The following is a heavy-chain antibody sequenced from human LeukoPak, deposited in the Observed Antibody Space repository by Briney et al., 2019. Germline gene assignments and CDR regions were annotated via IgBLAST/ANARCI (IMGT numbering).Heavy chain of an antibody. CDR1: GFTFSSYE. J-gene: IGHJ4*02. Sequence: PGGSLRLSCAASGFTFSSYEMNWVRQAPGKGLEWVSYISSSGSGSTIYYADSVRGRFTISRDNSKNTLYLEMNSLRAEDTAVYYCAKDIGSYYDYWGQGILVTVSS. CDR2: ISSSGSGSTI. D-gene: IGHD3-10*01. CDR3: AKDIGSYYDY. V-gene: IGHV3-48*03.